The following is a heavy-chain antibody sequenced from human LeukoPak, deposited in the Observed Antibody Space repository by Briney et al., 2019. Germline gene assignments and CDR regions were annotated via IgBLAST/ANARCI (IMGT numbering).Heavy chain of an antibody. V-gene: IGHV1-18*01. CDR1: GYTFTNYG. CDR3: ARDRAVATIGGVDY. J-gene: IGHJ4*02. Sequence: ASVKVSCKASGYTFTNYGFTWVRQAPGQGLEWMGWINTYNGNTNYAQKFQGRVTMTRDTSISTAYMELSRLRSDDTAVYYCARDRAVATIGGVDYWGQGTLVTVSS. CDR2: INTYNGNT. D-gene: IGHD5-12*01.